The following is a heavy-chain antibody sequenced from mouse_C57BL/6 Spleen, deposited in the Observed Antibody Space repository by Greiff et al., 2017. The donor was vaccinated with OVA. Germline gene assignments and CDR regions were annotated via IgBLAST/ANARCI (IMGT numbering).Heavy chain of an antibody. J-gene: IGHJ3*01. CDR3: TTSDSSGY. CDR1: GFNIKDDY. Sequence: VQLQQSGAELVRPGASVKLSCTASGFNIKDDYMHWVKQRPEQGLEWIGWIDPENGDTEYASKFQGKATITADTSSNTAYLQLSSLTSEDTAVYYCTTSDSSGYWGQGTLVTVSA. D-gene: IGHD3-2*01. CDR2: IDPENGDT. V-gene: IGHV14-4*01.